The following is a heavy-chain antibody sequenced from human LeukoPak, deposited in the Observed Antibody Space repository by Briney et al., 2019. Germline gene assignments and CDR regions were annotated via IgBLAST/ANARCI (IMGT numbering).Heavy chain of an antibody. Sequence: PGGSLRLSCAASGFTFSSYWMSWVRQAPGKGLEWVANIKQDGSEIYYVDYVKGRFTISRDNAKNSLYLQMSSLSPDDTAVYFCARDPYSGNYGNYYYYYMDVWGKGTTVTISS. CDR2: IKQDGSEI. V-gene: IGHV3-7*01. D-gene: IGHD1-26*01. CDR3: ARDPYSGNYGNYYYYYMDV. CDR1: GFTFSSYW. J-gene: IGHJ6*03.